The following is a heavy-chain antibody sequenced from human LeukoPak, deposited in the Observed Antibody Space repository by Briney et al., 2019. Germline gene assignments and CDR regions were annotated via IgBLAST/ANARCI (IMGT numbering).Heavy chain of an antibody. J-gene: IGHJ4*02. CDR2: ISSSSSYI. CDR1: GFTFSSYS. V-gene: IGHV3-21*01. CDR3: ASRHSSGWYLGY. D-gene: IGHD6-19*01. Sequence: GGSLRLSCAASGFTFSSYSMNWVRQAPGKGLEWVSSISSSSSYIYYADSVKGRFTISRDNAKNSLYLQMNSLRAEDTAVYYCASRHSSGWYLGYWGQGTLVTVSS.